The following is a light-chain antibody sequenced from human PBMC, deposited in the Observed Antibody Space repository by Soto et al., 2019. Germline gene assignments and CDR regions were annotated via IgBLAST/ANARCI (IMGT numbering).Light chain of an antibody. CDR1: SSDVGGYNY. J-gene: IGLJ1*01. Sequence: SVLTQPPSASGSPGQSVTISCTGTSSDVGGYNYVSWYQQHPGKATKLMIYEVSKRPSGVPDRFSGSKSGNTASLTVSGLQAEDEADYFCSSYAGSNNFVFGTWTKVTVL. CDR2: EVS. V-gene: IGLV2-8*01. CDR3: SSYAGSNNFV.